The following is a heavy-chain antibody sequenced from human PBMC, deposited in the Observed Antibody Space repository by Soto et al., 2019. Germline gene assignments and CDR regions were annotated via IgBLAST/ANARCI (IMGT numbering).Heavy chain of an antibody. D-gene: IGHD2-2*01. Sequence: SETLSLTCTVSGGSISSSSYYWGWIRQPPGKGLEWIGSIYYSGSTYYNPSLKSRVTISVDTSKNQFSLKLSSVTAADTAVYYCATPRVVPAARGHWFDPWGQGTLVTVPQ. CDR2: IYYSGST. V-gene: IGHV4-39*01. CDR1: GGSISSSSYY. CDR3: ATPRVVPAARGHWFDP. J-gene: IGHJ5*02.